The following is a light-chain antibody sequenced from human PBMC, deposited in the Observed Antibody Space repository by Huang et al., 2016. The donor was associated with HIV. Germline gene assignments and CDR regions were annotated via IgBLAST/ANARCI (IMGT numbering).Light chain of an antibody. Sequence: IVLTQSPATLSLSPGERATLTCGASQSVRNNYLAWYQQKPGLAPRLLIYAAHVRATGTPDRFSVSGSGTDFTLTISRLEPEDFAMYYCQQYSTSSYTFGQGTKVDI. CDR2: AAH. CDR3: QQYSTSSYT. CDR1: QSVRNNY. J-gene: IGKJ2*01. V-gene: IGKV3D-20*01.